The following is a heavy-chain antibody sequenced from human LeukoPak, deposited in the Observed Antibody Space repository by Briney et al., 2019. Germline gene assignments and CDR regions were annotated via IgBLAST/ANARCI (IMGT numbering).Heavy chain of an antibody. J-gene: IGHJ4*02. V-gene: IGHV1-46*01. CDR3: ATIGYSYGYGFDY. CDR2: INPSGGST. D-gene: IGHD5-18*01. Sequence: ASVKVSCKASGYTFTSYYIHWVRQAPGQGLEWMGIINPSGGSTSYAQKFQGRVTMTRDTSTNTVYMELSSLRSEDTAAYYCATIGYSYGYGFDYWGQGTLVTVSS. CDR1: GYTFTSYY.